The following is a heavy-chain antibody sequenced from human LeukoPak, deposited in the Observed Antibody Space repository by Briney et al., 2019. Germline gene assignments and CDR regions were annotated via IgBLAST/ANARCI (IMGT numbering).Heavy chain of an antibody. Sequence: SETLSLTCAVYGGSFSGYYWSWIRQPPGKGLEWIGYIYYSGSTNYNPSLKSRVTISVDTSKNQFSLKLSSVTAADTAVYYCARHQMRDGYNHPGDAFDIWGQGTMVTVSS. CDR2: IYYSGST. D-gene: IGHD5-24*01. V-gene: IGHV4-59*08. CDR3: ARHQMRDGYNHPGDAFDI. CDR1: GGSFSGYY. J-gene: IGHJ3*02.